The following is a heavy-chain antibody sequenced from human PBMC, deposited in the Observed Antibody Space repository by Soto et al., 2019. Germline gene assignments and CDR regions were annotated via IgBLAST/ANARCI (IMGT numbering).Heavy chain of an antibody. CDR3: ARDRFGGSGSNFDY. CDR2: IWYDGSNK. J-gene: IGHJ4*02. CDR1: GFTFSSYG. D-gene: IGHD3-10*01. V-gene: IGHV3-33*01. Sequence: QVQLVESGGGVVQPGRSLRLSCAASGFTFSSYGMHWVRQAPGKGLEWVAVIWYDGSNKYYADSVKGRFTISRDNSKITLYLQMNSLRAEDTAVYYCARDRFGGSGSNFDYWGQGTLVTVSS.